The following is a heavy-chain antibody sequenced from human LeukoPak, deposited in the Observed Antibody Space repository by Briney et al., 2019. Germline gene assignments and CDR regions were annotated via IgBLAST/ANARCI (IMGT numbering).Heavy chain of an antibody. D-gene: IGHD3-3*01. CDR3: ARAGVHWSGYYLPALYFDY. V-gene: IGHV1-18*01. J-gene: IGHJ4*02. Sequence: ASVKVSCKASGYTFTSYGISWVRQAPGQGLEWMGWISAYNGNTNCAQKLQGRVTMTTDTSTSTAYMELRSLRSDDTAVYYCARAGVHWSGYYLPALYFDYWGQGTLVTVSS. CDR1: GYTFTSYG. CDR2: ISAYNGNT.